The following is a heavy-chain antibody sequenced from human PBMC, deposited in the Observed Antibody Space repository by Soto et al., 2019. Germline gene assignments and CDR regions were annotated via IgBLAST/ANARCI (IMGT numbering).Heavy chain of an antibody. CDR1: GYIFTDYY. D-gene: IGHD1-20*01. J-gene: IGHJ4*02. CDR3: ARSHNWRLGQN. V-gene: IGHV1-46*01. CDR2: IDPTTGST. Sequence: QVQLVQSGAEVKKPGASVKVSCKASGYIFTDYYMHWVRRAPGQGLEWMGVIDPTTGSTGYAEKFQGRVNMTRDTSTSTVYMEVSSLRSEDTAVFYCARSHNWRLGQNWGQGTLVTVSS.